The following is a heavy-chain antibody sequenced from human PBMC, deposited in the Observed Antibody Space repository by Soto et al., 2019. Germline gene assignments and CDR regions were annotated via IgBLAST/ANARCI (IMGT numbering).Heavy chain of an antibody. CDR2: IYYSGST. CDR1: GGSISSSSYY. D-gene: IGHD3-3*01. Sequence: SETLSLTCTVSGGSISSSSYYWGWIRQPPGKGLEWIGSIYYSGSTYYNPSLKSRVTISVDTSKNQFSLKLSSVTAADTAVYYCARLSEYEFWSAYNWFDPWGQGTLVTVSS. CDR3: ARLSEYEFWSAYNWFDP. V-gene: IGHV4-39*01. J-gene: IGHJ5*02.